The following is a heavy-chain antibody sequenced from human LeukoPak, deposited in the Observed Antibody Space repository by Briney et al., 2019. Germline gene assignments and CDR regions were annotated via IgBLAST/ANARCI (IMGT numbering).Heavy chain of an antibody. V-gene: IGHV3-23*01. D-gene: IGHD3-3*01. Sequence: PGGSLRLSCAASGFTFSSFAMSWVRQAPGKGLEWVSSVTGSGSVTSSTYYADSVKGRFTISGDNSKNTLYLQMNSLRAEDTALYYCAKEGTYNNFWSGYFHWGQGALVTVSS. CDR1: GFTFSSFA. CDR2: VTGSGSVTSST. J-gene: IGHJ4*02. CDR3: AKEGTYNNFWSGYFH.